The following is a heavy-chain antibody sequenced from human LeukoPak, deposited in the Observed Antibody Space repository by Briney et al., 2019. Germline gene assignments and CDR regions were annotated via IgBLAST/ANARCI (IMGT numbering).Heavy chain of an antibody. CDR2: INTDGDVT. V-gene: IGHV3-74*01. Sequence: GGSLRLFCAASGFTFSFYWMHWVRQAPGKGLVWVSRINTDGDVTNYADSVKGRFTISRDNAKNTLYLQMNSLRAEDTAVYYCARDAAWRGYSYGYFVWGQGTLVTVSS. CDR1: GFTFSFYW. D-gene: IGHD5-18*01. CDR3: ARDAAWRGYSYGYFV. J-gene: IGHJ4*02.